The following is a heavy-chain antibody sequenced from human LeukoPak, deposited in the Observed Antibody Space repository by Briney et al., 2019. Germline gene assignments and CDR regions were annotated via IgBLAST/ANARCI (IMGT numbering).Heavy chain of an antibody. Sequence: SETLSLTCTVSGGSNSSYYWSWIRQPPGKGLEWIGYIYYSGSTNYNPSLKSRVTISVDTSKNQFSLKLSSVTAADTAVYYCARLGVLDLAIYIWGQGTMVTVSS. CDR1: GGSNSSYY. CDR3: ARLGVLDLAIYI. D-gene: IGHD3/OR15-3a*01. J-gene: IGHJ3*02. V-gene: IGHV4-59*08. CDR2: IYYSGST.